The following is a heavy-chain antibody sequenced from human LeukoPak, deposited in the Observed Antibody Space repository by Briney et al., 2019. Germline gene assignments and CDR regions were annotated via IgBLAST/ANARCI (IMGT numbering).Heavy chain of an antibody. CDR2: ISSGSSTI. V-gene: IGHV3-48*01. Sequence: SGGSLRLSCAASGFTFSSYSMNWVRQAPGKGLEWISYISSGSSTIYYADSVKGRFTISRDNAKNSLYLQMNGLRAEDTAVYYCAREGNWNDVHWGQGTLVTVSS. CDR1: GFTFSSYS. J-gene: IGHJ4*02. D-gene: IGHD1-20*01. CDR3: AREGNWNDVH.